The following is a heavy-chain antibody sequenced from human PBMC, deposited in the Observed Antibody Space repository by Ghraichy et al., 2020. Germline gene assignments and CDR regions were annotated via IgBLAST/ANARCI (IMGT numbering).Heavy chain of an antibody. D-gene: IGHD3-16*01. Sequence: GESLNISCAASGFTFSSYAMSWVRQAPGKGLEWVSAISGSGGSTYYADSVKGRFTISRDNSKNTLYLQMNSLRAEDTAVYYCVEGGYDYYYGMDVWGQGTTVTVSS. V-gene: IGHV3-23*01. J-gene: IGHJ6*02. CDR3: VEGGYDYYYGMDV. CDR2: ISGSGGST. CDR1: GFTFSSYA.